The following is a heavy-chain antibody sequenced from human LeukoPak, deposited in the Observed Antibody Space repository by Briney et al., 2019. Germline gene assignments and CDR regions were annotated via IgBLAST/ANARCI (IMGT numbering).Heavy chain of an antibody. Sequence: GGSLRLSCAASGFTFSNAWMSWVRQAPGKGLEWVGRIKSKTDGGTTDYAAPVKGRFTISRDDSKNTLYLQMNSLKTEDTAAYYCTTDSMVYANFDYWGQGTLVTVSS. CDR1: GFTFSNAW. V-gene: IGHV3-15*01. CDR3: TTDSMVYANFDY. CDR2: IKSKTDGGTT. D-gene: IGHD2-8*01. J-gene: IGHJ4*02.